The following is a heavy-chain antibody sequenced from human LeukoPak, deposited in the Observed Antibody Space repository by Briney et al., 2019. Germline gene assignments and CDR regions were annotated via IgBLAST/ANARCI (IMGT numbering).Heavy chain of an antibody. CDR1: GGSISSYY. Sequence: KPSETLSLTCTVSGGSISSYYWSWIRQPPGKGLEWIGYIYYSGSTNYNPSLKSRVTISVDTSKNQFSLKLSSVTAADTAVYYCARDVAAADYYFGYWGQGTLVTVSS. CDR2: IYYSGST. CDR3: ARDVAAADYYFGY. D-gene: IGHD6-13*01. V-gene: IGHV4-59*01. J-gene: IGHJ4*02.